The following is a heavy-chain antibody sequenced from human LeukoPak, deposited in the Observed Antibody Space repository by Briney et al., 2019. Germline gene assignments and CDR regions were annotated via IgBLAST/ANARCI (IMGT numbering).Heavy chain of an antibody. Sequence: ASVKVSCKASGYTFTGYYMHWVRQAPGQGLEWMGIINPSGGSTSYAQKFQGRVTMTRDTSTSTVYMELSSLRSEDTAVYYCARASNIVVVPAAIRKGPNWFDPWGQGTLVTVSS. CDR1: GYTFTGYY. D-gene: IGHD2-2*02. CDR2: INPSGGST. CDR3: ARASNIVVVPAAIRKGPNWFDP. J-gene: IGHJ5*02. V-gene: IGHV1-46*01.